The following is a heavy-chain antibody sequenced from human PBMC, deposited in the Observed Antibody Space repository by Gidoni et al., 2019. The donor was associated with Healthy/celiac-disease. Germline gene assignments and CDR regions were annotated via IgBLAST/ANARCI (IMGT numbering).Heavy chain of an antibody. V-gene: IGHV4-4*02. D-gene: IGHD6-13*01. Sequence: STNYNPSLKSRVTISVDKSKNQFSLKLSSVTAADTAVYYCASGEGYSSSWGDYWGQGTLVTVSS. J-gene: IGHJ4*02. CDR3: ASGEGYSSSWGDY. CDR2: ST.